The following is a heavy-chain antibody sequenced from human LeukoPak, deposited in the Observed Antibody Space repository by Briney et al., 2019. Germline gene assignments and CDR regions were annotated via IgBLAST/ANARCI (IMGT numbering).Heavy chain of an antibody. CDR1: GGTFSSYA. V-gene: IGHV1-69*13. J-gene: IGHJ4*02. CDR2: IIPIFGTA. CDR3: ARDRDYGDYYFDY. Sequence: GASVTVSCKASGGTFSSYAISWVRQAPGQGLEWMGGIIPIFGTANYAQKFQGRVTITADESTSTAYMELSSLRSEDTAVYYCARDRDYGDYYFDYWGQGTLVTVSS. D-gene: IGHD4-17*01.